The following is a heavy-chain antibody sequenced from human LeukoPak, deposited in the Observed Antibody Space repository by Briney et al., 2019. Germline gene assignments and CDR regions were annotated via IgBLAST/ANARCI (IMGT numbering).Heavy chain of an antibody. CDR1: GGTFSSYA. CDR3: ARDEDYGIFVNVDY. D-gene: IGHD4-17*01. J-gene: IGHJ4*02. CDR2: IIPIFGTA. Sequence: GASVKVSCKASGGTFSSYAISWVRQAPGQGLEWMGGIIPIFGTANYAQKFQGRVTITADTSTSTAYMELSSLRSEDTAVYYCARDEDYGIFVNVDYWGQGTLVTVSS. V-gene: IGHV1-69*06.